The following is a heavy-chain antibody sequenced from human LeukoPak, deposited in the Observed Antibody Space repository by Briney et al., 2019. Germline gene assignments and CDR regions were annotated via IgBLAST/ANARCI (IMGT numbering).Heavy chain of an antibody. CDR3: ARDSEPYYYYYGMDV. Sequence: GGSLRLSCAASGFTFSNYWMAWVRQAPGKGPEWVANINLDGSQKYYVDSVKGRFTISRDNAENSLYLQMNSLRAEDTAVYYCARDSEPYYYYYGMDVWGQGTTVTVSS. D-gene: IGHD1-14*01. V-gene: IGHV3-7*01. CDR2: INLDGSQK. J-gene: IGHJ6*02. CDR1: GFTFSNYW.